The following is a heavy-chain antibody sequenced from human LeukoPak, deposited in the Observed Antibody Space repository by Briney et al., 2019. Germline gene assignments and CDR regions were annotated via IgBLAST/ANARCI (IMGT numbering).Heavy chain of an antibody. J-gene: IGHJ4*02. Sequence: SETLSLTCTVSGGSISSSSYYWGWIRQPPGKGLEWIGSIYYSGSTYYNPSLKSRVTISVDTSKNQFSLKLSSVTAADTAVYYCARALRDYGDYTLFDYWGQGTLVTVSS. D-gene: IGHD4-17*01. CDR2: IYYSGST. V-gene: IGHV4-39*07. CDR1: GGSISSSSYY. CDR3: ARALRDYGDYTLFDY.